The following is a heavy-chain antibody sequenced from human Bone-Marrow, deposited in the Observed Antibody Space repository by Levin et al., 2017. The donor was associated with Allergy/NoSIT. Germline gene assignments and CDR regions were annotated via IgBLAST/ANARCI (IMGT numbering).Heavy chain of an antibody. CDR2: IKQDGSDK. V-gene: IGHV3-7*01. D-gene: IGHD6-13*01. J-gene: IGHJ4*02. CDR3: ARVAASGFDY. CDR1: GFTFSDHW. Sequence: GGSLRLSCVASGFTFSDHWMTWVRQTPGKGLEWVANIKQDGSDKNYVDSVKGRFTISRDDAKNSLYLQMNSLRAEDTAVYYCARVAASGFDYWGQGTLVTVSS.